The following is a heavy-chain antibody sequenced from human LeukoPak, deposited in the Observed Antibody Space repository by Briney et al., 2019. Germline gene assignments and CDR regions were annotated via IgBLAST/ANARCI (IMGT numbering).Heavy chain of an antibody. D-gene: IGHD3-10*01. CDR1: GFTVSSKH. J-gene: IGHJ4*02. Sequence: GGSLRLSCAASGFTVSSKHMSWVRQAPGKGLEWVSVIYVDGSTYYVDSVRGRFTISRDNAKNSLYLQMNSLRAEDTAVYYCAREPLWFGELGAYWGQGTLVTVSS. CDR3: AREPLWFGELGAY. V-gene: IGHV3-66*01. CDR2: IYVDGST.